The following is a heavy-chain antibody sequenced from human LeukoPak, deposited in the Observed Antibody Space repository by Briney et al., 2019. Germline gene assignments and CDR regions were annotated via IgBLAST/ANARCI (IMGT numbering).Heavy chain of an antibody. CDR2: ISGSGGST. Sequence: GGSLRLSCAASGFTFSSYAMSWVRQAPGKGLEWVSAISGSGGSTYYADSVKGRFTISRDNSKSTLYLQMNSLRAEDTAVYYCAGYYYDSSGYYYPFDYWGQGTLVTVSS. CDR3: AGYYYDSSGYYYPFDY. V-gene: IGHV3-23*01. J-gene: IGHJ4*02. D-gene: IGHD3-22*01. CDR1: GFTFSSYA.